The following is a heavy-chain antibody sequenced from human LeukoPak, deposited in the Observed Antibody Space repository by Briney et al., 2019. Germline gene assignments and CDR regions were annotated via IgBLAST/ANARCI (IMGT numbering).Heavy chain of an antibody. Sequence: SETLSLTCTVSGGSISSSSHYWGWIRQPTGKGQEWIGSIYYSGSTYYNPSLKSRVTISVDTSKNQFSLKLSSVTAADTAVYYCARHEAEITMIVVVPYYFDYWGQGTLVTVSS. CDR3: ARHEAEITMIVVVPYYFDY. D-gene: IGHD3-22*01. CDR1: GGSISSSSHY. V-gene: IGHV4-39*01. CDR2: IYYSGST. J-gene: IGHJ4*02.